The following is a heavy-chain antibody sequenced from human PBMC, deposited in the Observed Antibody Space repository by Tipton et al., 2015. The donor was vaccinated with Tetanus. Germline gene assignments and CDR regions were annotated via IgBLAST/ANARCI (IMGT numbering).Heavy chain of an antibody. CDR3: ARHVGKLLRFLEWSPDDAFDI. D-gene: IGHD3-3*01. CDR2: ISYDGSNK. J-gene: IGHJ3*02. CDR1: GFTFSSYG. V-gene: IGHV3-30*03. Sequence: SLRLSCAASGFTFSSYGMHWVRQAPGKGLEWVAVISYDGSNKYYADSVKGRFTISRDNSKNTLYLQMNSLRAEDTAVYYCARHVGKLLRFLEWSPDDAFDIWGQGTMVTVSS.